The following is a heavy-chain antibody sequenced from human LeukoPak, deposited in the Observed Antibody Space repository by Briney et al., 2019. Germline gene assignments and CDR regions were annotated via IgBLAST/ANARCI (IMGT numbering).Heavy chain of an antibody. CDR2: INHSGST. V-gene: IGHV4-34*01. J-gene: IGHJ4*02. CDR1: GGSFSGYY. CDR3: ARGFKLLWFGSAPTY. Sequence: SETLSLTCAVYGGSFSGYYWSWIRQPPGKGLEWIGEINHSGSTNYNPSLKSRVTISVDTSKNQFSLKLSSVTAADTAVYYCARGFKLLWFGSAPTYWGQGTLVTVSS. D-gene: IGHD3-10*01.